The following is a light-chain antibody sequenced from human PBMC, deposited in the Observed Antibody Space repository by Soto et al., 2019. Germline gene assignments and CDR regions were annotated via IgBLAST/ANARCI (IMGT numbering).Light chain of an antibody. CDR1: SSDVGGYKY. CDR3: ASYTSSSTSVI. CDR2: EVS. Sequence: QSALTQPASVSGSPGQSITISCTGTSSDVGGYKYVSWYQQHPDKATKLIIFEVSNRPSGISSRFSGSKSGNTASLTISGLQAEDEADYYCASYTSSSTSVIFGRGTQLTVL. J-gene: IGLJ2*01. V-gene: IGLV2-14*01.